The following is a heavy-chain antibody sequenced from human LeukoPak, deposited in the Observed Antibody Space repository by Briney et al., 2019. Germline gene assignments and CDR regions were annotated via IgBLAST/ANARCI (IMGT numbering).Heavy chain of an antibody. CDR2: ISDSGTTE. Sequence: GGSLRLSCAASGFTLSSYKMNWVRQAPGKGLEWISYISDSGTTEYYADSVKGRFTISRDNAKNSLYLQMNSLTGEDTAVYYCARLLPIYYLFGIDVGGRGTTVTVP. CDR3: ARLLPIYYLFGIDV. J-gene: IGHJ6*01. CDR1: GFTLSSYK. D-gene: IGHD2-15*01. V-gene: IGHV3-48*03.